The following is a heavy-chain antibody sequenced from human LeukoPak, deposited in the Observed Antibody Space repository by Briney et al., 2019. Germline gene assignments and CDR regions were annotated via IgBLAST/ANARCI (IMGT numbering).Heavy chain of an antibody. CDR1: GVTVSSNY. D-gene: IGHD6-13*01. J-gene: IGHJ4*02. CDR3: ARGLAAAGLYFDY. Sequence: PGGSLRLSCAASGVTVSSNYMTWVRQAPGKGLEWGSVVYTGGSTYSADSVKGRFTISRDNSKNTLYLQMNSLRAEDTAVYYCARGLAAAGLYFDYWGQGTLATVSS. CDR2: VYTGGST. V-gene: IGHV3-53*01.